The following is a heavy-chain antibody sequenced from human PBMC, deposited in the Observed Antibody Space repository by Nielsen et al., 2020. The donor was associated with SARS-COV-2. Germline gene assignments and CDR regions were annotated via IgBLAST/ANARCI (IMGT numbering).Heavy chain of an antibody. D-gene: IGHD3-10*01. CDR2: ISSNGGST. CDR1: GFTFSSYA. V-gene: IGHV3-64*04. J-gene: IGHJ3*02. Sequence: GGSLRLSCSASGFTFSSYAMHWVRQAPGKGLEYVSAISSNGGSTYYADSVKGRFTISRDNSKNTLYLQMNSLRAEDTAVYYCAKDRHGGAFDIWGQGTMVTVSS. CDR3: AKDRHGGAFDI.